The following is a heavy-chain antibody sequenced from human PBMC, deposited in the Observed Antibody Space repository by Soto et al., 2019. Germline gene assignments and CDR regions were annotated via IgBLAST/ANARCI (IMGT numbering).Heavy chain of an antibody. CDR1: GFIFSNYG. J-gene: IGHJ4*02. CDR2: ISYDGSDI. D-gene: IGHD3-10*02. V-gene: IGHV3-30*03. Sequence: QVQLVESGGGVVQPGRSLRLSCVGSGFIFSNYGMHWVRQAPGKGLEWVAFISYDGSDILYADSVKGRFTISRDNSKSTRFLHMNRPTAEATAIHFCAIVRAADSSLAHSGQGTLVTVSS. CDR3: AIVRAADSSLAH.